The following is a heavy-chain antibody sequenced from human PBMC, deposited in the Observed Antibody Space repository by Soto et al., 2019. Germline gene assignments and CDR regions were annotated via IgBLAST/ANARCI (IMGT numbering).Heavy chain of an antibody. D-gene: IGHD5-12*01. CDR2: IYYSGST. V-gene: IGHV4-39*01. J-gene: IGHJ4*02. Sequence: SETLSLTCTVSGGSISSSSYYWGWIRQPPGKGLEWIGSIYYSGSTYYNPSLKSRVTISVDTSKNQFSLKLSSVTAADTAVYYCARHAKATMNYWGQGTLVTVSS. CDR1: GGSISSSSYY. CDR3: ARHAKATMNY.